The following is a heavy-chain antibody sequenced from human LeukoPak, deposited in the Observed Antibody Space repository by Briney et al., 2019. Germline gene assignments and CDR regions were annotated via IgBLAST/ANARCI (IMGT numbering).Heavy chain of an antibody. D-gene: IGHD2-15*01. J-gene: IGHJ4*02. CDR2: IYYSGST. V-gene: IGHV4-61*10. Sequence: PSETLSLTCTVSGGSISSGSYYWSWIRQPAGKGLEWIGYIYYSGSTNYNPSLKSRVTISVDTSKNQFSLKLSSVTAADTAVYYCARASHRGLLQDYWGQGTLVTVSS. CDR3: ARASHRGLLQDY. CDR1: GGSISSGSYY.